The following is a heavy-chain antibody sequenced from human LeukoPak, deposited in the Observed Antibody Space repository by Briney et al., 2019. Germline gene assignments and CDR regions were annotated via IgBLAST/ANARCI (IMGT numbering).Heavy chain of an antibody. J-gene: IGHJ4*02. V-gene: IGHV4-59*08. CDR3: ARHIFRFGGRGPAKIDY. D-gene: IGHD3-10*01. CDR1: GGSTSGYY. CDR2: IYYSGNT. Sequence: SETLSLTCSVSGGSTSGYYWSWIRQLPGKGLEWIGYIYYSGNTNYNPSLKSRVTISVDTSKNQFSLKLSSVTAADTAVYYCARHIFRFGGRGPAKIDYWGQGTLVTVSS.